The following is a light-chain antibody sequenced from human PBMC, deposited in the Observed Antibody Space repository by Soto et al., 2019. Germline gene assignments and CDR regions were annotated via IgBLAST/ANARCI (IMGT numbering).Light chain of an antibody. Sequence: QSVLTQPASVSGSPGQSITISCTGTSSDVGGYNYVSWYQHHPGKAPKRIIYDVSNRPSGVSIRFSGSKSDNTASLTISGLQPEDEADYHCSSYTTSNTRQIVFGTGTKVT. CDR2: DVS. V-gene: IGLV2-14*03. J-gene: IGLJ1*01. CDR1: SSDVGGYNY. CDR3: SSYTTSNTRQIV.